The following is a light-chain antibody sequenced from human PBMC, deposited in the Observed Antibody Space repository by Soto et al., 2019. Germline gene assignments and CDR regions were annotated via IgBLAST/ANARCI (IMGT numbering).Light chain of an antibody. V-gene: IGKV3-20*01. CDR3: QPYDSSPWT. CDR2: GAS. J-gene: IGKJ3*01. Sequence: EVVMTQSPATLSVSPGERATLSCRASQSVSSNLAWYQQKPGPAPRLLIYGASSRATGIPDRFSGSGSGTDFTLTSSRLEPEDFAVYYNQPYDSSPWTFGPGSKVDT. CDR1: QSVSSN.